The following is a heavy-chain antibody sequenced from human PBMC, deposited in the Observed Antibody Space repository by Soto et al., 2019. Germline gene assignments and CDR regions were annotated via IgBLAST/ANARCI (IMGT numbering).Heavy chain of an antibody. CDR2: ISGSGQSI. CDR3: AKDGSVGTVPYYFDY. D-gene: IGHD1-1*01. J-gene: IGHJ4*02. Sequence: EVQLLESGGGLVQPGGSLRLSCATSGFRFSSYAMTWVRQAPGKGPQWVSGISGSGQSIYYADSVQGRFTISRDNSKNTLYLQMNSLRVEDTAVYYCAKDGSVGTVPYYFDYWGQGTLVTVCS. V-gene: IGHV3-23*01. CDR1: GFRFSSYA.